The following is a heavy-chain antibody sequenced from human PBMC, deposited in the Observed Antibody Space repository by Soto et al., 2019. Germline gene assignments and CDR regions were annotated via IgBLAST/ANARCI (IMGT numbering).Heavy chain of an antibody. CDR1: GFTFSSYA. V-gene: IGHV3-30-3*01. CDR3: ARDRALLTGYYSPLAYYGMDV. D-gene: IGHD3-9*01. J-gene: IGHJ6*02. CDR2: ISYDGSNK. Sequence: GVLRLSCAASGFTFSSYAMHWVRQAPGKGLEWVAVISYDGSNKYYADSVKGRFTISRDNSKNTLYLQMNSLRAEDTAVYYCARDRALLTGYYSPLAYYGMDVWGQGTTVTVSS.